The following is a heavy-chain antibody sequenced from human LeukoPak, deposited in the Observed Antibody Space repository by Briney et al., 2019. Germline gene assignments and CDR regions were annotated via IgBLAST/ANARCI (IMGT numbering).Heavy chain of an antibody. CDR1: GGSISSSSYY. D-gene: IGHD3-10*01. J-gene: IGHJ6*02. V-gene: IGHV4-39*07. CDR2: IYYSGST. Sequence: PSETLSLTCTVSGGSISSSSYYWGWIRQPPGKGLEWIGSIYYSGSTYYNPSLKSRVTISVDTSKNQFSLKLGSVTAADTAVYYCARDNYYGSGSYYRYRNGMDVWGQGTTVTVSS. CDR3: ARDNYYGSGSYYRYRNGMDV.